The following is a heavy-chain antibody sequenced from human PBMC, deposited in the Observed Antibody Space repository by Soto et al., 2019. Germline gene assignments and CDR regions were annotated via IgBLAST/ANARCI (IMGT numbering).Heavy chain of an antibody. V-gene: IGHV1-8*01. D-gene: IGHD3-3*01. J-gene: IGHJ6*03. CDR1: GYTFTSYD. CDR2: MNPNSGNT. CDR3: ARYERDPDYDFWSGYYPPSSYYMDV. Sequence: ASVKLSCKASGYTFTSYDINWVRQATGQGLEWMGWMNPNSGNTGYAQKFQGRVTMTRNTSISTAYMELSSLRSEDTAVYYCARYERDPDYDFWSGYYPPSSYYMDVWGKGTTVTVS.